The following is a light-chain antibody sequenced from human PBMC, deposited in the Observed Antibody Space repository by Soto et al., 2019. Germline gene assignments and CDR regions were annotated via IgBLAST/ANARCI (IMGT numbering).Light chain of an antibody. V-gene: IGKV3-11*01. CDR3: QQRNVWPPVT. Sequence: EVVMTQSPATLHLSPGQSGTLSCRASPSVTNFLAWYQQKPGQAPRLLIYGAFNRATGIPARFSGSGSGTDFTLTISSLEPEDSAVYYCQQRNVWPPVTFGQGTRLEI. J-gene: IGKJ5*01. CDR2: GAF. CDR1: PSVTNF.